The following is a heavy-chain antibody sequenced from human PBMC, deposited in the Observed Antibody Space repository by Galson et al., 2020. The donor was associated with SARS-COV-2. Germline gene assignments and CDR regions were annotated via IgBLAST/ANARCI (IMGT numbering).Heavy chain of an antibody. Sequence: GGSLRLSCATSGFTFSDHAMTWVRQAPGKGLDWVSTISGNSVSTFYADSVKGRFTFSRDNSRNTLYLQMNSLRADDTAVYYCAKDLCRSASCGLDYWGQGTLVTVSS. CDR2: ISGNSVST. D-gene: IGHD2-2*01. CDR3: AKDLCRSASCGLDY. J-gene: IGHJ4*02. CDR1: GFTFSDHA. V-gene: IGHV3-23*01.